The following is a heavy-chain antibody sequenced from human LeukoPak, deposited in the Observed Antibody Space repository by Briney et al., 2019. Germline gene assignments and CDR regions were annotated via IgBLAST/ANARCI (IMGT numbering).Heavy chain of an antibody. Sequence: SETLSLTCTVSGGSISTYYWNWIRQPPGKGLEWIGYFYYSGSTNYNPSLKSRVIISLDTSKGQFSLKLSSVTAADTAVYYCARSFSARMFFDYWGQGSLVTVSS. D-gene: IGHD2/OR15-2a*01. CDR2: FYYSGST. CDR3: ARSFSARMFFDY. V-gene: IGHV4-59*01. CDR1: GGSISTYY. J-gene: IGHJ4*02.